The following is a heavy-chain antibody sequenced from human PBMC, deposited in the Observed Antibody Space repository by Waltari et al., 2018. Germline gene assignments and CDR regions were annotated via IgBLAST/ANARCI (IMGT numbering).Heavy chain of an antibody. CDR2: SYYSGSP. CDR1: GDSMSSHYPY. Sequence: QLQLQESGPGLVKPSETLSLICRVSGDSMSSHYPYWAWVRQPPGKGLEWIGSSYYSGSPFYNPSLNSRVTISVDTSKNQFSLNLRSLTVADTAIYYCARHGRWGFDGSGYYYYWGQGALVTVSS. D-gene: IGHD3-22*01. CDR3: ARHGRWGFDGSGYYYY. V-gene: IGHV4-39*07. J-gene: IGHJ4*02.